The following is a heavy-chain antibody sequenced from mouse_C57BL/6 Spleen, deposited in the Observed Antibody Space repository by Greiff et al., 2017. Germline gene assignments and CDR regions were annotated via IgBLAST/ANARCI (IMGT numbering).Heavy chain of an antibody. CDR3: YSNSWFAY. CDR1: GYTFTDYE. J-gene: IGHJ3*01. V-gene: IGHV1-15*01. Sequence: QVHVKQSGAELVRPGASVTLSCKASGYTFTDYEMHWVKQTPVHGLEWIGAIDPETGGTAYNQKFKGKAILTADKSSSTAYMELRSLTSEDSAVYYVYSNSWFAYWGQGTLVTVSA. CDR2: IDPETGGT. D-gene: IGHD2-5*01.